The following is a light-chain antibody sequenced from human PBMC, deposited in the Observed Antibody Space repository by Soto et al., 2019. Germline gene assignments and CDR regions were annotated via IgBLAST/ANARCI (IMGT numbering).Light chain of an antibody. V-gene: IGKV1-5*03. Sequence: DIQMTQSPSTLSASVGDRVTITCRASQSISSWLAWYQQKPGRAPKLLIYKASSLETGVPSKFSGSGSGTEFTLIISSLKPDDFAGSYCHQYGSSSPWTFGQGTKVEIK. CDR2: KAS. J-gene: IGKJ1*01. CDR1: QSISSW. CDR3: HQYGSSSPWT.